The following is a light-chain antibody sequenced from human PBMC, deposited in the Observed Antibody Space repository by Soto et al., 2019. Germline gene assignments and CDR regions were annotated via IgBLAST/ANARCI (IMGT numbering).Light chain of an antibody. J-gene: IGKJ1*01. V-gene: IGKV2-28*01. Sequence: EIVMTQSPLSLPVTPGEPASISCRSSQSLLQSNGNIHLDWYLQKPGQSPQLLIYLGSNRASGVPDRFSGSGSGTDFTLKISRVEAEDVGVYYCMQALQTPWTFGQGTRVEIK. CDR1: QSLLQSNGNIH. CDR2: LGS. CDR3: MQALQTPWT.